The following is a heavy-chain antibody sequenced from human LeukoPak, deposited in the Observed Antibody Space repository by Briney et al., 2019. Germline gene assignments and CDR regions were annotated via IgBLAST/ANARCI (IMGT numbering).Heavy chain of an antibody. CDR1: GGSITSRSYY. CDR3: ARDQEGYGDYSLDY. V-gene: IGHV4-39*02. D-gene: IGHD4-17*01. CDR2: IYYSGSA. J-gene: IGHJ4*02. Sequence: SETLSLTCTVSGGSITSRSYYWGWIRQPPGKRLEWIGSIYYSGSAYYNPSLTSRVTISVDTSKNQFSLKLSSVTAADTAVYYCARDQEGYGDYSLDYWGQGTLVTVSS.